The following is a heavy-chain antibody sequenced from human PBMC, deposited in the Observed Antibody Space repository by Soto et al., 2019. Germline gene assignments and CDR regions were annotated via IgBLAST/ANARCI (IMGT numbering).Heavy chain of an antibody. CDR2: IYYSGST. D-gene: IGHD6-19*01. Sequence: QVQLQESGPGLVKPSQTLSLTCTVSGGSISSGGYYWSWIRQHPGKGLEWIGYIYYSGSTYYNPSLKSRVTIAVDTSKNQCSRKLSSVSAADTAVYYCARGVGSGWLNWFDTWGQGTLVTVSS. CDR3: ARGVGSGWLNWFDT. V-gene: IGHV4-31*03. J-gene: IGHJ5*02. CDR1: GGSISSGGYY.